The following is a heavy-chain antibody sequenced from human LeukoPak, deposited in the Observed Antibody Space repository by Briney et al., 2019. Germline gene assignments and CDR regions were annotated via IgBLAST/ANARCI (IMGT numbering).Heavy chain of an antibody. CDR3: ARADGSVAGPPSGH. V-gene: IGHV3-30-3*01. CDR1: GFTFSSYA. J-gene: IGHJ4*02. CDR2: ISYDGSDK. Sequence: PGGSLRLSCAASGFTFSSYAMHWVRQAPGKGLEWVAIISYDGSDKYYADSVKGRLTISRDNSKSTLYLQMISPRTEDTAVYYCARADGSVAGPPSGHWGQGTLVTVSS. D-gene: IGHD6-19*01.